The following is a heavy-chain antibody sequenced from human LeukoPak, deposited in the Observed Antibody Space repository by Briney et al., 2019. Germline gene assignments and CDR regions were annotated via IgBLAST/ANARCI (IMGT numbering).Heavy chain of an antibody. J-gene: IGHJ4*02. CDR2: ISGSGGRT. D-gene: IGHD2-2*02. V-gene: IGHV3-23*01. Sequence: PGGSLRLSCAASGFTFSSYAMSWVRQAPGKGLEWVSVISGSGGRTYYADSVKGRFTISRDNSKNKLYLQMNSLRVEDTAVYYCAKYGCSSTSCYTTHDYWGQGTLVTVS. CDR3: AKYGCSSTSCYTTHDY. CDR1: GFTFSSYA.